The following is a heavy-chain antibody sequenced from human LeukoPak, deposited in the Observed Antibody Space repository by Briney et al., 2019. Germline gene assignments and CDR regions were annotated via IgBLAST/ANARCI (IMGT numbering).Heavy chain of an antibody. CDR3: ARASLDPENWFDP. CDR1: GGTFSSYA. D-gene: IGHD6-6*01. J-gene: IGHJ5*02. V-gene: IGHV1-69*13. Sequence: SVKVSCKASGGTFSSYAISWVRQAPGQGLEWMGGIIPIFGTANYAQKFQGRVTITADEPTSTAYMGLSSLRSEDTAVYYCARASLDPENWFDPWGQGTLVTVSS. CDR2: IIPIFGTA.